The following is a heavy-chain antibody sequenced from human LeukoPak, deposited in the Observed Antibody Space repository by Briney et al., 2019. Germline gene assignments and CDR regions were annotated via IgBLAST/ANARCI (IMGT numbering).Heavy chain of an antibody. CDR3: ARIWDSYDSRYRGVLFDY. CDR2: ISTSGSYI. Sequence: GGSLRLSCAASGFTFSTYSMNWVRQAPGKGLEWVSSISTSGSYIYYADSVKGRFTISRDNAKNSLYLQMNSLRSEDTAVYYCARIWDSYDSRYRGVLFDYWGQGTLVTVSS. CDR1: GFTFSTYS. J-gene: IGHJ4*02. D-gene: IGHD3-22*01. V-gene: IGHV3-21*04.